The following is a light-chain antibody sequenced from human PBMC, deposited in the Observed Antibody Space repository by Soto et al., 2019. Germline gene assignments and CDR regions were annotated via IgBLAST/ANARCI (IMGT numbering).Light chain of an antibody. CDR2: WAS. Sequence: DIVMTRSPDSLAVSLGQRATINCKSSQSVLYSSNNKNYLAWYQQKPGQPPKLLIYWASTRESGVPDRFSGSGSGTDFTLTISSLQAEDVAVYYCHQYYTTPDTFGQGTKLEIK. J-gene: IGKJ2*01. CDR1: QSVLYSSNNKNY. CDR3: HQYYTTPDT. V-gene: IGKV4-1*01.